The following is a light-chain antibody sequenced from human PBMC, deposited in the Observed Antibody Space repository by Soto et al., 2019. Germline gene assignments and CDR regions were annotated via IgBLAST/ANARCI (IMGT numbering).Light chain of an antibody. J-gene: IGKJ4*01. V-gene: IGKV3-11*01. CDR3: QQRSNWPLAT. CDR2: DAS. CDR1: QSVSSY. Sequence: EIVLTQSPATLSLSPGEGATLSCRASQSVSSYLAWYQQKPDQAPRLLIYDASNRATGIPARFSGSGSGTDFTLTISSLEPEDLAVYYCQQRSNWPLATFGGGTKVDIK.